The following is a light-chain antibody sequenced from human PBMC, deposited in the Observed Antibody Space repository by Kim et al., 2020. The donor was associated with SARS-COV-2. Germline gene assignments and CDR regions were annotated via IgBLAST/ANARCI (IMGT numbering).Light chain of an antibody. J-gene: IGLJ2*01. CDR3: QVWDSNTVI. CDR1: NIGGKH. CDR2: RNN. V-gene: IGLV3-9*01. Sequence: SYELTQPLSVSVALGQTAKISCGGNNIGGKHVHRYQQRPGQAPVTVIYRNNNLPSGIPERFSGSNSGNAATLSISRVQVGDEAVYFCQVWDSNTVIFGGGTQLTVL.